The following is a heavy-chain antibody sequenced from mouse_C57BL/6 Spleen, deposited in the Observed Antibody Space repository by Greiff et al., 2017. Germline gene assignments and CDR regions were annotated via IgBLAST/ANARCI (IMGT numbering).Heavy chain of an antibody. CDR2: INYDGSST. D-gene: IGHD2-5*01. J-gene: IGHJ4*01. CDR3: ARGSNYGYYAMDY. Sequence: EVKVVESEGGLVQPGSSMKLSCTASGFTFSDYYMAWVRQVPEKGLEWVANINYDGSSTYYLDSLKSRFIISRDNAKNILYLQMSSLKSEDTATYYCARGSNYGYYAMDYWGQGTSVTVSS. V-gene: IGHV5-16*01. CDR1: GFTFSDYY.